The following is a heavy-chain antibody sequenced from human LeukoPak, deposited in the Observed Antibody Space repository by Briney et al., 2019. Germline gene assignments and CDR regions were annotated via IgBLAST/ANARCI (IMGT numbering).Heavy chain of an antibody. CDR1: GFTVSSYG. CDR3: ASQRG. V-gene: IGHV3-30*03. CDR2: ISYDGSNK. J-gene: IGHJ4*02. D-gene: IGHD3-10*01. Sequence: GRSLRLSCAASGFTVSSYGMHWVRQAPGKGLEWVAVISYDGSNKYYADSVKGRFTISRDNSKNTLYLQMNSLRAEDTAVYYCASQRGWGQGTLVTVSS.